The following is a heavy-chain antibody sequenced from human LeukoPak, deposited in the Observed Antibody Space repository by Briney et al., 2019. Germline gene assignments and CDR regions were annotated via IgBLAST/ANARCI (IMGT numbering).Heavy chain of an antibody. Sequence: GASVKVSCKASGYTFTGYYMHWVRQAPGQGLEWMGWINPNSGGTNYAQKFQGRVTMTRDTSISTAYMELSRLRSDDTAVYYCARASGIQLRGWDYYYMDVWGKGTTVTISS. J-gene: IGHJ6*03. CDR1: GYTFTGYY. V-gene: IGHV1-2*02. CDR2: INPNSGGT. CDR3: ARASGIQLRGWDYYYMDV. D-gene: IGHD5-18*01.